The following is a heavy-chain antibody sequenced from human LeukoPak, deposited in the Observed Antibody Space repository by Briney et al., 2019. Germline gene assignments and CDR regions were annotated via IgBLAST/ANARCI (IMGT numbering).Heavy chain of an antibody. J-gene: IGHJ5*02. Sequence: PSETLSLTCTVSGYSISSGYYWGWIRQPPGKGLEWIGSIYHSGSTNYNPSLKSRVTMSVDTSKNQFSLKLSSVTAADTAVYYCARDRTGYCSSTSCYSVNWFDPWGQGTLVTVSS. D-gene: IGHD2-2*01. CDR1: GYSISSGYY. CDR2: IYHSGST. CDR3: ARDRTGYCSSTSCYSVNWFDP. V-gene: IGHV4-38-2*02.